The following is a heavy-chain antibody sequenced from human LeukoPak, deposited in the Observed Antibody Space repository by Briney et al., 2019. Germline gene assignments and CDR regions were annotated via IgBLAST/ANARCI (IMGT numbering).Heavy chain of an antibody. D-gene: IGHD3-22*01. CDR2: IYHSGST. CDR1: GGSISSSNW. CDR3: ARSYYYDHDAFDI. Sequence: SESLSLTCAVSGGSISSSNWWSWVRQPPGKGLEWIGEIYHSGSTNYNPSLKSRVTISVDKSKNQFSLKLSSVTAADTAVYYCARSYYYDHDAFDIWGQGTMVTVSS. J-gene: IGHJ3*02. V-gene: IGHV4-4*02.